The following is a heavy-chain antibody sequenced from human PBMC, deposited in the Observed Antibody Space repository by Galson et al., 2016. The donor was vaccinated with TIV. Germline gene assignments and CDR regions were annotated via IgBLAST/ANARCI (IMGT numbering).Heavy chain of an antibody. D-gene: IGHD5-24*01. CDR2: IYGGGST. V-gene: IGHV3-53*01. J-gene: IGHJ4*02. CDR1: GFSVSNTY. CDR3: AREGRGRDGFNFFEQ. Sequence: SLRLSCAASGFSVSNTYMRWLRQSPGRGLEWVSVIYGGGSTYYADSVKGRFTLSRDNSKNTLYLQMNNLGGDDTAVYYCAREGRGRDGFNFFEQWGQGTLVTVSS.